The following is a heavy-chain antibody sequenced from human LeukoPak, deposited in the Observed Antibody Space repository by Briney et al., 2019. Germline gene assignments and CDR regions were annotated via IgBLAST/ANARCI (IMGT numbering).Heavy chain of an antibody. J-gene: IGHJ4*02. D-gene: IGHD6-19*01. Sequence: GASVKVSCKASGGTFSSYAISWVRQAPGQGLEWMGGIIPIFGTANYAQKFQGRVTITTDESTSTAYMELSSLRSDDTAVYYCARVVTVADAALGYWGQGTLVTVSS. CDR3: ARVVTVADAALGY. CDR2: IIPIFGTA. CDR1: GGTFSSYA. V-gene: IGHV1-69*05.